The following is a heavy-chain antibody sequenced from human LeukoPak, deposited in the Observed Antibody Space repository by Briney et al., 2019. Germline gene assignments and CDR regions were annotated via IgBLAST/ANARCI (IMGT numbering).Heavy chain of an antibody. CDR2: IYYTGSI. CDR3: ARKTDAKSYYPD. D-gene: IGHD3-10*01. CDR1: GSSIASRNW. Sequence: SDTLSLTCSVSGSSIASRNWWGWIRQPPGKGLEWIGYIYYTGSIYYNPSLKSRVTMSVDTSKNQFALRLSSVTAVDTAVYYCARKTDAKSYYPDWGQGTLVTVSS. J-gene: IGHJ4*02. V-gene: IGHV4-28*05.